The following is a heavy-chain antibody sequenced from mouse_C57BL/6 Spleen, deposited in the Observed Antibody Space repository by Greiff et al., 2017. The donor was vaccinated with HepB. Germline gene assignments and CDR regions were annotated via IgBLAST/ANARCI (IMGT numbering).Heavy chain of an antibody. V-gene: IGHV1-19*01. D-gene: IGHD2-4*01. CDR1: GYTFTDYY. CDR2: INPYNGGT. J-gene: IGHJ2*01. Sequence: VQLQQSGPVLVKPGASVKMSCKASGYTFTDYYMNWVKQSHGKSLEWIGVINPYNGGTSYNQKFKGKATLTVDKSSSTAYMELNSLTSEDSAVYYCARRYDYDRGFDYWGQGTTLTVSS. CDR3: ARRYDYDRGFDY.